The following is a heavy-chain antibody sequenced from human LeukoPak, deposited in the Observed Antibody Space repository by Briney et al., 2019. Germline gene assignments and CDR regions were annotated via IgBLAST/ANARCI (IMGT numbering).Heavy chain of an antibody. Sequence: GGSLRLSCAASAFTFSSYTMNWVRQAPGKGLEWVSSISSSSSYIYYADSVKGRFTISRDNAKNSLYLQMNSLRAEDTAVYYCARDLRYSCYFDLWGRGTLVTVSS. CDR1: AFTFSSYT. CDR3: ARDLRYSCYFDL. J-gene: IGHJ2*01. CDR2: ISSSSSYI. D-gene: IGHD3-9*01. V-gene: IGHV3-21*01.